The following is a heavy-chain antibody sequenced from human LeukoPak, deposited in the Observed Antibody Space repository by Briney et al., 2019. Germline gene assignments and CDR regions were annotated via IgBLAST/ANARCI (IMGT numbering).Heavy chain of an antibody. J-gene: IGHJ2*01. Sequence: GGSLRLSCAASGFSLSDYGMNWVRQAPGKGLEWVSSISSSSYINYADSVKGRFTISRDNAKNSLYLQMNSLRAEDTAVYYCARDQDYYGSGTTYWYFDLWGRGTLVTVSS. CDR2: ISSSSYI. CDR1: GFSLSDYG. CDR3: ARDQDYYGSGTTYWYFDL. D-gene: IGHD3-10*01. V-gene: IGHV3-69-1*01.